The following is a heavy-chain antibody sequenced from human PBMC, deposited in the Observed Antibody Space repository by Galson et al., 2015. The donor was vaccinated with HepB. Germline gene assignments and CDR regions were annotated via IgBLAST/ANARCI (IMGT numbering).Heavy chain of an antibody. J-gene: IGHJ3*01. CDR3: AKVGAYYDILTGYYPGGFDP. Sequence: SLRLSCAASGFTFSSYAMSWVRQAPGKGLEWVSAISGSGGSTYYADSVKGRFTISRDNSKNTLYLQMNSLRAEDTAVYYCAKVGAYYDILTGYYPGGFDPWGQGTMVTVSS. CDR1: GFTFSSYA. D-gene: IGHD3-9*01. CDR2: ISGSGGST. V-gene: IGHV3-23*01.